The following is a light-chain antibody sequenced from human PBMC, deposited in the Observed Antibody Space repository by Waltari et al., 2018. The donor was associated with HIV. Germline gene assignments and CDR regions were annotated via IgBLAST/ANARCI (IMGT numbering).Light chain of an antibody. J-gene: IGLJ1*01. CDR3: ASWDDSLNGYV. CDR2: SYN. V-gene: IGLV1-44*01. Sequence: QSVLTQPPSASGTPGQRVTISCSGSSSNIGTNTENWYQQPPGTAPKPLIYSYNQRPSGVPDRFSGSKSGTSASLAISGLQSEDEADYYCASWDDSLNGYVFGTGTKVTVL. CDR1: SSNIGTNT.